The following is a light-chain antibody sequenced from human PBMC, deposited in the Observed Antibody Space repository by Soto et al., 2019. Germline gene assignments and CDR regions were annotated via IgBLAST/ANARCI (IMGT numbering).Light chain of an antibody. CDR2: AAS. Sequence: IQLTQSPSSVSASVGDRVTITGRASQGIRSYLAWYQQKPGKAPKLLIYAASSLHSGVPSRFSGSGSGTDFTLTISSLQPEDFATYYCQQINWAFGQGTKVDI. CDR3: QQINWA. CDR1: QGIRSY. J-gene: IGKJ1*01. V-gene: IGKV1-9*01.